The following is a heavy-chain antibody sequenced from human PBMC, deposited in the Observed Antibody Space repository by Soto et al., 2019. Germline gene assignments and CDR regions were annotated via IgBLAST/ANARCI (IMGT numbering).Heavy chain of an antibody. D-gene: IGHD3-3*01. CDR1: GGTFSSYI. Sequence: KVSCKASGGTFSSYIITWVRQAPGQGLEWMGIIYPGDSDTRYSPSFQGQVTISADKSISTAYLQWSSLKASDTAMYYCARRGYYDFWSGYSFSYYGMDVWGQGTTVTVSS. V-gene: IGHV5-51*01. J-gene: IGHJ6*02. CDR3: ARRGYYDFWSGYSFSYYGMDV. CDR2: IYPGDSDT.